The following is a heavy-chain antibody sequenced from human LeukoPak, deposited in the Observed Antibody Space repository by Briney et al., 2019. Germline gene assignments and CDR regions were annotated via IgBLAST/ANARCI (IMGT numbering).Heavy chain of an antibody. CDR2: IYYTGST. Sequence: SETLSLTCTVSGGSISTFYWSWIRQPPGKGLEWIGYIYYTGSTNYNPSLKSRVTISVDTSKNHFSLNLSSVTAADTAVYYCARDQAVSGWTTSPTVWGKGTTVTVSS. J-gene: IGHJ6*04. CDR3: ARDQAVSGWTTSPTV. CDR1: GGSISTFY. V-gene: IGHV4-59*01. D-gene: IGHD6-25*01.